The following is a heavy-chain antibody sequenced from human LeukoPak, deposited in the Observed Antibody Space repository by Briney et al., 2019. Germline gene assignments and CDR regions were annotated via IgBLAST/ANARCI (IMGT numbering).Heavy chain of an antibody. Sequence: SETLSLTCAVYGGSFSGYYGSWIRQLPGKGLEWIGEIHPDGSTNYNPSLTSRVTISIDTSKNQIYLNVTSVTAADTAVYYCARGLDNAKTGYWGQGTLVTVSA. D-gene: IGHD3/OR15-3a*01. V-gene: IGHV4-34*01. CDR1: GGSFSGYY. J-gene: IGHJ4*02. CDR3: ARGLDNAKTGY. CDR2: IHPDGST.